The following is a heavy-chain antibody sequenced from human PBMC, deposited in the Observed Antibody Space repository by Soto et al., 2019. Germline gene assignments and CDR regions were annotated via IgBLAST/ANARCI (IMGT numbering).Heavy chain of an antibody. CDR3: ATDVVGSAGPYYFAW. CDR1: GGTFSSFA. D-gene: IGHD3-10*01. V-gene: IGHV1-69*12. J-gene: IGHJ4*02. CDR2: VIPLFGPP. Sequence: VQVVQSGAEVKKPGSSVKVSCKASGGTFSSFAFTWVRQAPGQGLEWMGGVIPLFGPPTYSQNFQGRVTITEVASTGTVYMEFSSLTSDDTALYFCATDVVGSAGPYYFAWWGQGTLVTVSS.